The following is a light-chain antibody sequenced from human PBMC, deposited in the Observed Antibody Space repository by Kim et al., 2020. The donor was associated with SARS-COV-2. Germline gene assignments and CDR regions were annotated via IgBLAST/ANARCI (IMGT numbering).Light chain of an antibody. CDR1: SGSIASNY. CDR3: QSYDSSFWV. V-gene: IGLV6-57*02. J-gene: IGLJ3*02. CDR2: EDN. Sequence: GKTVTIPCTGSSGSIASNYVQWYQQRPGSAPTTVIYEDNQRPSGVPDRFSGSIDSSSNSASLTISGLKTEDEADYYCQSYDSSFWVFGGGTKVTVL.